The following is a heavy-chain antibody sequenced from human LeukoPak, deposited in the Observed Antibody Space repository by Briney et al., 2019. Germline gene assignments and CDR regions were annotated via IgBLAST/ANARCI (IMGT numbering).Heavy chain of an antibody. Sequence: SVKVSCKASGGTFSSYAISWVRQAPGQGLEWMGGIIPIFGTANYAQKFQGRVTITADESTSTAYMELSSLRSEDTAVYYCARMGSVDYDFWSYPFDYWGQGTLVTVSS. CDR2: IIPIFGTA. CDR3: ARMGSVDYDFWSYPFDY. D-gene: IGHD3-3*01. V-gene: IGHV1-69*13. CDR1: GGTFSSYA. J-gene: IGHJ4*02.